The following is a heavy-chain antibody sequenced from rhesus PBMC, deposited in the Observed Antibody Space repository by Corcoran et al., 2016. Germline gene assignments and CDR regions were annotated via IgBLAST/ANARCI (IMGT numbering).Heavy chain of an antibody. V-gene: IGHV2-174*01. J-gene: IGHJ4*01. CDR3: ARRREWELQSCDY. CDR2: IYWDDDK. D-gene: IGHD1-44*02. CDR1: GFSISTSGMG. Sequence: QVTLKESGPALVKPTQTLTLTCTFSGFSISTSGMGVGWIRQPPGKALEWLALIYWDDDKYYKTSLKSRLTISKDTSKNQVCLTMTNMDPVDTATDYCARRREWELQSCDYWGQGVLVTVSS.